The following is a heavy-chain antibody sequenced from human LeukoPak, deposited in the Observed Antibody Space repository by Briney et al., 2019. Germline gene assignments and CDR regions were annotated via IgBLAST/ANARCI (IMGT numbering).Heavy chain of an antibody. D-gene: IGHD4-23*01. Sequence: GGSLRLSCSASGFTFSDYWMMWVRRAPGKGLEWVGNIRQDDSEKNYVDSVKGRFTISRDNAKLSLYLQMNSLRAEDTAVYYCATDRKVGTWDPRFNYWGQGTLVTVSS. V-gene: IGHV3-7*01. CDR2: IRQDDSEK. J-gene: IGHJ4*02. CDR1: GFTFSDYW. CDR3: ATDRKVGTWDPRFNY.